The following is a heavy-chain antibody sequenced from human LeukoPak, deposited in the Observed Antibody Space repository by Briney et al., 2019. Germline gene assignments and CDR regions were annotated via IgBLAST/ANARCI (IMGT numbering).Heavy chain of an antibody. CDR3: AKDLTSGGSLFDY. D-gene: IGHD2-15*01. V-gene: IGHV3-21*04. Sequence: GGSLRLSCAASGFTFSSYSMNWVRQAPGKGLEWVSSISSSSSYIYYADSVKGRFTISRDNSRNTLYLQMNSLRAEDTAVYYCAKDLTSGGSLFDYWGQGTLVTVSS. CDR1: GFTFSSYS. J-gene: IGHJ4*02. CDR2: ISSSSSYI.